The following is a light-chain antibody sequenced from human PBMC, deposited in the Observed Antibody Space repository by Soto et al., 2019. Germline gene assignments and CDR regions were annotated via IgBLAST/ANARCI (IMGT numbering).Light chain of an antibody. V-gene: IGKV3-20*01. CDR3: QQYSSYSWT. CDR2: DAS. J-gene: IGKJ1*01. CDR1: QSVSSSY. Sequence: EIVLTQSPGTLSLSPGERATLSCRASQSVSSSYLAWYRQIPGQAPRLLIYDASNRATGIPDRFSGGGSGTDFTLTISSLQADDFATYYCQQYSSYSWTFGQGTRWIS.